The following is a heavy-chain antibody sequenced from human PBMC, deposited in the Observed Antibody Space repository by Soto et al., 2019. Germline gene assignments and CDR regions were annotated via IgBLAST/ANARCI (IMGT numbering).Heavy chain of an antibody. CDR3: ARWVAATTNDY. V-gene: IGHV5-10-1*01. D-gene: IGHD2-15*01. Sequence: HGESLKISCKGSGYTFTSYWIGWVRQMPGKGLEWMGRIDPSDSYTNYSPSFQGHVTISADKSISTAYLQWSSLKASDTAMYYCARWVAATTNDYWGQGTLVTVSS. J-gene: IGHJ4*02. CDR1: GYTFTSYW. CDR2: IDPSDSYT.